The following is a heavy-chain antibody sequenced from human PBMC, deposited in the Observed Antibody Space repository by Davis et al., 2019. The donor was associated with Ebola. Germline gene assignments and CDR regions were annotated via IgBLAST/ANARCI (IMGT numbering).Heavy chain of an antibody. D-gene: IGHD6-6*01. J-gene: IGHJ4*02. CDR2: IDPSDSYT. V-gene: IGHV5-10-1*01. CDR1: GYSFTSYW. Sequence: GGSLRLSCKGSGYSFTSYWITWVRQMPGKGLEWMGRIDPSDSYTDYSPSFQGHVTISSDESISTAYLQWSSLKASDTAMYYCARHFSRSSRFDSWGQGTLVIVSS. CDR3: ARHFSRSSRFDS.